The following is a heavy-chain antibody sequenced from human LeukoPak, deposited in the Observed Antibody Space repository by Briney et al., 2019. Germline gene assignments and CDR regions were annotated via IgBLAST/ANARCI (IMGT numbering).Heavy chain of an antibody. CDR3: ARESPPDNWNDLGAFDI. Sequence: PSQTLSLTCTVSGGSISSGSYYWSWIRQPAGKGLERIGRIYTSGSTNYNPSLKSRVTISVDTSKNQFSLKLSSVTAADTAVYYCARESPPDNWNDLGAFDIWGQGTMVTVSS. J-gene: IGHJ3*02. D-gene: IGHD1-20*01. CDR1: GGSISSGSYY. V-gene: IGHV4-61*02. CDR2: IYTSGST.